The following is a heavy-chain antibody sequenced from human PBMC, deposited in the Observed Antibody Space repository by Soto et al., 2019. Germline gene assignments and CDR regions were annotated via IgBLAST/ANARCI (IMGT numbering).Heavy chain of an antibody. D-gene: IGHD6-6*01. V-gene: IGHV4-59*01. CDR2: IYYSGST. J-gene: IGHJ5*02. Sequence: PSETLSLTCTVSGGSISSYYWSWIRQPPGKGLEWIGYIYYSGSTNYNPSLKSRVTISVDTSKNQFSLKPSSVTAADTAVYYCARDSLRQFSAARTYNWFDPWGQGTLVTVSS. CDR3: ARDSLRQFSAARTYNWFDP. CDR1: GGSISSYY.